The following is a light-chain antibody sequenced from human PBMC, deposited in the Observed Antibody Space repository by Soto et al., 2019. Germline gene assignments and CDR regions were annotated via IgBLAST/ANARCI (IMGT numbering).Light chain of an antibody. Sequence: EIVLTQSPATLSLSPGERATLSCRASQSVSSFLAWYQQKPGQAPRLLIYDASNKATGIPARFSSSESGTDFTLTINSLEPEDFAVYYCQQRSNWPFTFGGGTKVEIK. J-gene: IGKJ4*01. CDR1: QSVSSF. CDR2: DAS. CDR3: QQRSNWPFT. V-gene: IGKV3-11*01.